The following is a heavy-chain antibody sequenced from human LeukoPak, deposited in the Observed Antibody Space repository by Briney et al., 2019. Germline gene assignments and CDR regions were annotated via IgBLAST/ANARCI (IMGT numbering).Heavy chain of an antibody. CDR1: GFTLSSYA. CDR2: ISGSGGSI. J-gene: IGHJ2*01. V-gene: IGHV3-23*01. CDR3: AKGSYYYDSSGPGPFDL. Sequence: GGSLRLSCAASGFTLSSYAMSWVRQAPGKGLEWVSVISGSGGSIYYADSVKGRCTISRDNSKNTLYLQMNSLRAEDTAVYYCAKGSYYYDSSGPGPFDLWGRGTLVTVSS. D-gene: IGHD3-22*01.